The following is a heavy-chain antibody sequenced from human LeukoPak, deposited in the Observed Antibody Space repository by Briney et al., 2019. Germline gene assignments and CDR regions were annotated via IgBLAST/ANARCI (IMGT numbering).Heavy chain of an antibody. V-gene: IGHV4-34*01. Sequence: NPSETLSLTCTVSGGSISSYYWSWIRQPPEKGLEWIGEINHTGSTNYNPSLKSRVIISIDTSKNQFSLKLSSVTAADTAVYYCARRRRYYDSSGYYYKGVYFDYWGQGTLVTVSS. CDR3: ARRRRYYDSSGYYYKGVYFDY. CDR2: INHTGST. D-gene: IGHD3-22*01. CDR1: GGSISSYY. J-gene: IGHJ4*02.